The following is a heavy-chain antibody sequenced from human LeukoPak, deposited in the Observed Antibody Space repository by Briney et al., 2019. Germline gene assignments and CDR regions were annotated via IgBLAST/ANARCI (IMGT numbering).Heavy chain of an antibody. D-gene: IGHD6-6*01. CDR2: ISGSGGST. Sequence: PGWSLRLSCAASGFTFSSYAMSGVRQAPGKGLAWVSAISGSGGSTYYADSVKGRFTISRDNSKNTLYLQMNSLRAEDTAVYYCAKLSGSSLYYYYYMDVWGKGTTVTVSS. J-gene: IGHJ6*03. CDR3: AKLSGSSLYYYYYMDV. CDR1: GFTFSSYA. V-gene: IGHV3-23*01.